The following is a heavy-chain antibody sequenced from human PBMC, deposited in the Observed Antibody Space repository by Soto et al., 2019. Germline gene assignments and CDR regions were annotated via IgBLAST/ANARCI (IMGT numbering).Heavy chain of an antibody. CDR3: AGYISLDH. V-gene: IGHV3-53*02. D-gene: IGHD3-3*02. Sequence: EVQLVETGGGLIQPGGSLRLSCAASGFTVGNNYMNWVRQFPGKGLEWVSLIYSGGKGYYADSVKGRFTISRDDSKYSLYLQMNNLRVEDTAIYYCAGYISLDHWGQGTLVTVSS. CDR2: IYSGGKG. CDR1: GFTVGNNY. J-gene: IGHJ5*02.